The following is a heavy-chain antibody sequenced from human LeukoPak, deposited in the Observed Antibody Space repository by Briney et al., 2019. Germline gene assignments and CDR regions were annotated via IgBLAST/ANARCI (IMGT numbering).Heavy chain of an antibody. CDR1: GGSISSYY. D-gene: IGHD3-10*01. V-gene: IGHV4-34*01. J-gene: IGHJ4*02. Sequence: SETLSLTCTVSGGSISSYYWSWIRQPPGKGLEWIGEINHSGSTNYNPSLKSRVTISVDTSKNQFSLKLSSVTAADTAVYYCARGFPTQGPPRPSCFYRWVRGVVFDYWGQGTLVTVSS. CDR3: ARGFPTQGPPRPSCFYRWVRGVVFDY. CDR2: INHSGST.